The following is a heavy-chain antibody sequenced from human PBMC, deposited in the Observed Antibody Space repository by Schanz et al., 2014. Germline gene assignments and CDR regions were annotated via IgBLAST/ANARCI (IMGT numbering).Heavy chain of an antibody. CDR2: IKQDGSEK. J-gene: IGHJ4*02. D-gene: IGHD5-12*01. V-gene: IGHV3-7*01. Sequence: VQLVESGGTLVKPGGSLRLSCVVSGFTFSDYYVSWIRQAPGKGLEWVANIKQDGSEKYYVDSVQGRFTISRDNAKNSLYLQMNSLRAEDTAVYYCARDGYNAYDLKRGDYWGQGTQVAVSS. CDR1: GFTFSDYY. CDR3: ARDGYNAYDLKRGDY.